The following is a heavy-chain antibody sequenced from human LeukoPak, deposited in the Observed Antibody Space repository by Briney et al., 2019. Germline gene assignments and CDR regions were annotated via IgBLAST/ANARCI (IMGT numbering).Heavy chain of an antibody. Sequence: QPGGSLRLSCAASGFTVSSNYMSWVRQAPGKGLEWVSVIYSGGSTYYADSVKGRFTISRYDSKNTLYLQMNSLRAEDTAVYYCARMGYNWNYHYYYGMDVWGQGTTVTVSS. CDR3: ARMGYNWNYHYYYGMDV. V-gene: IGHV3-53*04. J-gene: IGHJ6*02. CDR2: IYSGGST. D-gene: IGHD1-7*01. CDR1: GFTVSSNY.